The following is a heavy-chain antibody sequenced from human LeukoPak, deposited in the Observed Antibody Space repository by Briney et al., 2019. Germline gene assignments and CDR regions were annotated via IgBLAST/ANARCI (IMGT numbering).Heavy chain of an antibody. CDR3: TVEGGFEYSSSSSLDY. Sequence: PGGSLRLSCAASGFTFSNAWMSWVRQAPGKGLEWVGRIKSKTDGGTTDYAAPVKGRFTISRDDSKNTLYLQMSSLKTEDTAVYYCTVEGGFEYSSSSSLDYWGQGTLVTVSS. CDR1: GFTFSNAW. J-gene: IGHJ4*02. CDR2: IKSKTDGGTT. D-gene: IGHD6-6*01. V-gene: IGHV3-15*01.